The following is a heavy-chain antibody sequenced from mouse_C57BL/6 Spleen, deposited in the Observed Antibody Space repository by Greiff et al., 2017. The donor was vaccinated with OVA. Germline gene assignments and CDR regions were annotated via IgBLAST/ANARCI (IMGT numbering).Heavy chain of an antibody. CDR1: GFTFSSYA. CDR3: ARDDYYPFAY. D-gene: IGHD1-1*01. Sequence: EVQRVESGGGLVKPGGSLKLSCAASGFTFSSYAMSWVRQTPEKRLEWVATISDGGSYTYYPDNVKGRFTISRDNAKNNLYLQMSHLKSEDTAMYYCARDDYYPFAYWGQGTLVTVSA. V-gene: IGHV5-4*01. J-gene: IGHJ3*01. CDR2: ISDGGSYT.